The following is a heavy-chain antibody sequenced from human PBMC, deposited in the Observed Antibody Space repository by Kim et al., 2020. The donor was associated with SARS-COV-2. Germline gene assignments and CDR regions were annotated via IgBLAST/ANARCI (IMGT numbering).Heavy chain of an antibody. D-gene: IGHD3-9*01. J-gene: IGHJ4*02. V-gene: IGHV3-74*01. CDR3: AAPPYRKWGNVRLRYFDSVY. Sequence: GGSLRLSCAASGFTFSSYWMHWVRQAPGKGLVRVSRIKSDGSSTSYADSVKGRFTISRDNAKNTLYLQMNSLRAEDTAVYYCAAPPYRKWGNVRLRYFDSVYWGQGTMVTVSS. CDR2: IKSDGSST. CDR1: GFTFSSYW.